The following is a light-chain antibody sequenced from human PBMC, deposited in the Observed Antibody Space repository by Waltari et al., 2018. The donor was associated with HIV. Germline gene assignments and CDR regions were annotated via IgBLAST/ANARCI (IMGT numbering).Light chain of an antibody. CDR1: NSDLGVPNS. CDR2: DVS. J-gene: IGLJ1*01. CDR3: KSSTTRSTPCV. V-gene: IGLV2-14*01. Sequence: QSALTQPASVSGSPGQSITISCTGTNSDLGVPNSFAWYQQHPGKAPKLNSYDVSNRPAGVSDRFSGSKSGNTASLTISGLQAEDEADYYCKSSTTRSTPCVFGSGTKVTVL.